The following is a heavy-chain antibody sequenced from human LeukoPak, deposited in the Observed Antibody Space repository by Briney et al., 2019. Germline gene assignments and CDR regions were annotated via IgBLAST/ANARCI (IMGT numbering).Heavy chain of an antibody. CDR3: ARDCERFGSSTSCYHPYDY. V-gene: IGHV4-34*01. CDR2: INHSGST. D-gene: IGHD2-2*01. J-gene: IGHJ4*02. CDR1: GGSFSGYY. Sequence: SETLSLTCAVYGGSFSGYYWSWIRQPPGKGLEWIGEINHSGSTNYNPSLKSRVTISVDTSKNQFSLKLSSVTAADTAVYYCARDCERFGSSTSCYHPYDYWGQGTLVTVSS.